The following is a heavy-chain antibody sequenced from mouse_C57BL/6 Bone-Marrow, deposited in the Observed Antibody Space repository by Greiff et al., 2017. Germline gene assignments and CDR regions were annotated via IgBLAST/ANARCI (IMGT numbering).Heavy chain of an antibody. Sequence: QVQLQQPGAELVKPGASVKLSCKASGYTFTSYWMHWVKQRPGQGLEWIGMIHPNSGSTNYNEKFKSKATLTVDKSSSTAYMQLSSLTSEDSAVYYCARRGIYYDYGDYYAMDYWGQGTSVTVSS. J-gene: IGHJ4*01. D-gene: IGHD2-4*01. V-gene: IGHV1-64*01. CDR3: ARRGIYYDYGDYYAMDY. CDR2: IHPNSGST. CDR1: GYTFTSYW.